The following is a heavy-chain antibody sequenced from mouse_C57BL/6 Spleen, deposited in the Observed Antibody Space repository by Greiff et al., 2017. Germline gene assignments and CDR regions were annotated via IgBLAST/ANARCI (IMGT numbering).Heavy chain of an antibody. D-gene: IGHD2-4*01. Sequence: VQLQQSGAELVRPGASVKLSCKASGYTFTDYYINWVKQRPGQGLEWIARIYPGSGNTYYNEKFKGKDTLTAEKSSITAYMQLSSLTSEDSAVYFCARSNDYLFAYWGKGTLVTVSA. CDR3: ARSNDYLFAY. CDR2: IYPGSGNT. V-gene: IGHV1-76*01. J-gene: IGHJ3*01. CDR1: GYTFTDYY.